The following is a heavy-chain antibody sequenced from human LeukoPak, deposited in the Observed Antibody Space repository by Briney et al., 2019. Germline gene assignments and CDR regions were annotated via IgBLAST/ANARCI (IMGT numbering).Heavy chain of an antibody. CDR1: GFTFSSYW. CDR3: ARDSGYDHEDY. CDR2: IKQDGSEK. Sequence: GRSLRLSCAASGFTFSSYWMSWVRQAPGKGLEWVANIKQDGSEKYYVDSVKGRFTISRDNAKNSLYLQMNSLRAEDTAVYYCARDSGYDHEDYWGQGTLVTVSS. V-gene: IGHV3-7*01. D-gene: IGHD5-12*01. J-gene: IGHJ4*02.